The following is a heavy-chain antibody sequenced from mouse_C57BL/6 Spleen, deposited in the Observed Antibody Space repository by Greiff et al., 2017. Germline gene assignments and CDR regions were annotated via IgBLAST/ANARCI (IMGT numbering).Heavy chain of an antibody. CDR1: GYTFTSYW. J-gene: IGHJ1*03. Sequence: VQLQQPGTELVKPGASVKLSCKASGYTFTSYWMHWVKQRPGQGLEWIGNINPSNGGTNYNEKFKSKATLTVDKSSSTAYMQLSSLTSEDSAVYYCARSSYDYDRVDWYFDVWGTGTTVTVSS. V-gene: IGHV1-53*01. CDR3: ARSSYDYDRVDWYFDV. CDR2: INPSNGGT. D-gene: IGHD2-4*01.